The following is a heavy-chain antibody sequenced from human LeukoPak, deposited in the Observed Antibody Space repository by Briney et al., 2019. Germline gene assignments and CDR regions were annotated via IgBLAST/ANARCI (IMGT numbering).Heavy chain of an antibody. CDR3: ARSGESSGSAAFDI. CDR1: GYTFSSLA. CDR2: ISPYNGNT. Sequence: ASVKVSCKASGYTFSSLAISWVRQAPGQGLEWMGWISPYNGNTNYAQKLQGRVTMTTDTSTITAYMELRSLTSDDTAVYYYARSGESSGSAAFDIWGQGTMVTVSS. V-gene: IGHV1-18*01. D-gene: IGHD3-22*01. J-gene: IGHJ3*02.